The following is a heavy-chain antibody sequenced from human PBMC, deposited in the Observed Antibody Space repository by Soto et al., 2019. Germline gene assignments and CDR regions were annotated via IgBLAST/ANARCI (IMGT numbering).Heavy chain of an antibody. CDR2: IIPIFGTA. J-gene: IGHJ4*02. Sequence: GASVKVSCKASGGTFSRYGISWVRQAPGQGLEWMGGIIPIFGTANYAQKFQGRVTITADESTSTAYMELSSLRAEDTAVYYCAKGSPATTTGGVEYWGQGTQVTVSS. CDR3: AKGSPATTTGGVEY. CDR1: GGTFSRYG. V-gene: IGHV1-69*13. D-gene: IGHD1-1*01.